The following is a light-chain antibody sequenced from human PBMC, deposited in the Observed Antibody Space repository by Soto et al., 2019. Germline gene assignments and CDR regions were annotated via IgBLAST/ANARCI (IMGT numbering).Light chain of an antibody. J-gene: IGLJ2*01. V-gene: IGLV4-69*01. CDR3: QTWGSGYVV. CDR1: SGHSSYA. CDR2: LNSDGSY. Sequence: QLVLTQSPSASASLGASVKLTCTLSSGHSSYAIAWHQQQPEKGPRYLMKLNSDGSYSKGDGIPDRFSGSSSGAERYLTSSSPQSEDEADYSCQTWGSGYVVFGGGTKLTVL.